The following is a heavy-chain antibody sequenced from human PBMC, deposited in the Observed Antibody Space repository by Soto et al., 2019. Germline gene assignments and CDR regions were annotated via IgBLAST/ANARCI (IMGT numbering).Heavy chain of an antibody. J-gene: IGHJ4*01. Sequence: PGGFLRLSCAASGFTFNTYAMSWVRQAPGKGLEWVGRIKSKTDGGTTDYAEPVKGRFAISRDDSNNMVYLQMNSLKIEDTAVYYCTTDSYSTIIIVRFDYWGHGTLVTVSS. CDR1: GFTFNTYA. D-gene: IGHD3-22*01. CDR2: IKSKTDGGTT. CDR3: TTDSYSTIIIVRFDY. V-gene: IGHV3-15*01.